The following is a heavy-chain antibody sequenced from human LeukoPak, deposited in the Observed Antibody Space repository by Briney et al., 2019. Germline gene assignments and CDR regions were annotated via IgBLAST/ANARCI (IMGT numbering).Heavy chain of an antibody. CDR2: IYHSGST. CDR1: GGSISGSNW. V-gene: IGHV4-4*02. CDR3: ARKEYGDYRRFDP. J-gene: IGHJ5*02. Sequence: SETLSLTCAVSGGSISGSNWWSWVRQPPGKGLEWIGEIYHSGSTNYNPSLKSRVTISVDKSKNQFSLMLSSVTAADTAVYYCARKEYGDYRRFDPWGQGTLVTVSS. D-gene: IGHD4-11*01.